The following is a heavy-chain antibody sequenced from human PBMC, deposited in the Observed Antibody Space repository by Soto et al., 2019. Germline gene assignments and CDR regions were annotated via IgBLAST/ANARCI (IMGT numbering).Heavy chain of an antibody. Sequence: GGSLRLSCAASGFTFSSYELHCVRQAPWKGLEWFSYISSSGSTIYYADSVKGRFTISRDNAKNSLYLQMNSLRAEDTAVYYWARDFRSGRPLTKSDYGGQGTLVTVSS. V-gene: IGHV3-48*03. J-gene: IGHJ4*02. CDR1: GFTFSSYE. D-gene: IGHD4-17*01. CDR3: ARDFRSGRPLTKSDY. CDR2: ISSSGSTI.